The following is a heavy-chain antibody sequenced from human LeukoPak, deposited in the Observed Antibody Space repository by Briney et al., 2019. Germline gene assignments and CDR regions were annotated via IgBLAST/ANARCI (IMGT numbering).Heavy chain of an antibody. J-gene: IGHJ5*02. Sequence: GGSMRLSCAASGFTFNSHAMSWGRQAPGKGLEWVSAISGNSGSTYYADSVKGRFTISRDQSKNTLYLRMNGLGAEDTAIYYCAREVASRWYLGWFDPWGQGTVVSVSS. V-gene: IGHV3-23*01. CDR3: AREVASRWYLGWFDP. CDR1: GFTFNSHA. D-gene: IGHD6-13*01. CDR2: ISGNSGST.